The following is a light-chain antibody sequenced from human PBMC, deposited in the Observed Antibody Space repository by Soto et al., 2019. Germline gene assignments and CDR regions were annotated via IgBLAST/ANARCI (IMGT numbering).Light chain of an antibody. CDR3: HQYNNWPSWT. V-gene: IGKV3-11*01. Sequence: EIVLTRSPATLSLSPGERATLPCRASQSVSSYLAWYQQKPGRAPRLLIYDASNRATGIPARFSGSGSGTEFTLTISSLQPEDFAVYYCHQYNNWPSWTFGQGTKVDI. CDR1: QSVSSY. J-gene: IGKJ1*01. CDR2: DAS.